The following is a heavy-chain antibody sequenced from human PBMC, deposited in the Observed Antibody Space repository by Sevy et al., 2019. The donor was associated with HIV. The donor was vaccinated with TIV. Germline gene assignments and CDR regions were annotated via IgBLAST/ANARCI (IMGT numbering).Heavy chain of an antibody. Sequence: NPSETLSLTCTVSGGSISSSSYYWGWIRQPPGKGLEWIGNIYYRGSTYYNPSLKSRITVSVDTSKNQFSLKLSSVTAADTAVYYCARDNGGYYFDYWGLGTLVTVSS. CDR1: GGSISSSSYY. CDR2: IYYRGST. D-gene: IGHD3-22*01. CDR3: ARDNGGYYFDY. J-gene: IGHJ4*02. V-gene: IGHV4-39*01.